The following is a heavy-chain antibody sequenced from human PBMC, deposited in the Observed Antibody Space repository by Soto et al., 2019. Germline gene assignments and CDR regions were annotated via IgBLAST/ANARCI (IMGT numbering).Heavy chain of an antibody. CDR3: ARASPVICGGDPCYRLDSSCDS. Sequence: QVQLVQSGAEVRKPGSSPRVSCKSSGATFSTTGISWVRQAPGEGLEWMGGIIPLFGTPKYARKFQGRVSITADESTNTVYMELNSLRPDDAAVYYCARASPVICGGDPCYRLDSSCDSWVQGSLVIVSS. J-gene: IGHJ5*01. D-gene: IGHD2-21*02. V-gene: IGHV1-69*01. CDR2: IIPLFGTP. CDR1: GATFSTTG.